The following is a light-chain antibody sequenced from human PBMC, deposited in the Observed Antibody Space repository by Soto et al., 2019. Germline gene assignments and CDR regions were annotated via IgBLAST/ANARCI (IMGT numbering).Light chain of an antibody. V-gene: IGKV3-11*01. CDR3: QQRNNWPPIT. J-gene: IGKJ5*01. Sequence: FVLTQSPGTLSLSPGERATLSCRASQSVSSYLAWYQQRPGQAPRLLIYDASNRATGIPARFSGSGSGTDFTLTIDNLEPEDFAIYYCQQRNNWPPITFGQGTRLEIK. CDR1: QSVSSY. CDR2: DAS.